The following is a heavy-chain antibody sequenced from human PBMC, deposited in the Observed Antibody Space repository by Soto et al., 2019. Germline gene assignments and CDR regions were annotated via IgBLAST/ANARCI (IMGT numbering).Heavy chain of an antibody. J-gene: IGHJ3*02. CDR1: GGSISSSSYY. CDR3: ARGGYYDSSGYLGAFDI. CDR2: IYYSGST. V-gene: IGHV4-39*01. D-gene: IGHD3-22*01. Sequence: QLQLQESGPGLVKPSETLSLTCTVSGGSISSSSYYWGWIRQPPGKGLEWIGSIYYSGSTYYNPSLKSRVTISVDTSKNQFSLKLSSVTAADTAVYYCARGGYYDSSGYLGAFDIWGQGTMVTVSS.